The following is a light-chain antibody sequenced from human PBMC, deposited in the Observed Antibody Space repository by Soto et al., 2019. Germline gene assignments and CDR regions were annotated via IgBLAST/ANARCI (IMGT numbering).Light chain of an antibody. V-gene: IGKV3-15*01. J-gene: IGKJ1*01. CDR3: QQVHNWPRT. CDR1: QSVGGN. CDR2: GAT. Sequence: EIVMTQSPATLSVSPGETATLSCRAGQSVGGNLAWYQQKPGQAPRLLIYGATTRATGIPARFSGSGSETEFTLTISSLESEDFAFYYGQQVHNWPRTFGQGTKVDIK.